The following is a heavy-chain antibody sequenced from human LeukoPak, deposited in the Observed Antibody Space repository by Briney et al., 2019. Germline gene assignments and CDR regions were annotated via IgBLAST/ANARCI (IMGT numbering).Heavy chain of an antibody. D-gene: IGHD3-16*02. Sequence: SETLSLTCSVSDDSITMYYWTWIRQPPGKGLEWIGYVDHTGSTNFNPSLNGRVSISRDTSKNQFSLKLSSVTAADTAVYYCARALYYDYVWGSYRYTDLFDYWGQGTLVTVSS. CDR3: ARALYYDYVWGSYRYTDLFDY. CDR2: VDHTGST. CDR1: DDSITMYY. V-gene: IGHV4-59*12. J-gene: IGHJ4*02.